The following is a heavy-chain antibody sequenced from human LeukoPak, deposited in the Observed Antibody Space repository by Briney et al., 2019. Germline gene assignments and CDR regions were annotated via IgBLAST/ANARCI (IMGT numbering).Heavy chain of an antibody. CDR1: GYTFSSYD. J-gene: IGHJ1*01. V-gene: IGHV1-8*01. Sequence: GASVKVSRKASGYTFSSYDINWVRQATGQGLEWMGWMNPNRGNTGYAQKFQGRLNMTRNTSISTAYMELSSLRSEDTAVYYCARRVGSGWPVQHWGQGTLVTVSS. D-gene: IGHD6-19*01. CDR3: ARRVGSGWPVQH. CDR2: MNPNRGNT.